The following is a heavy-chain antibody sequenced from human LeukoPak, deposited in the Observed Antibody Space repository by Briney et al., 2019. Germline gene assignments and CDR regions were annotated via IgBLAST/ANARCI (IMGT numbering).Heavy chain of an antibody. D-gene: IGHD2-2*01. CDR2: IKQDGSEK. Sequence: GGSLRLSCAASGFTFSSYGMHWVRQAPGEGLEWVANIKQDGSEKYYVDSVKGRFTISRDNAKNSLYLQMNSLRVEDTAVYYCAKVRYQLLGVDYWGQGTLVTVSS. CDR3: AKVRYQLLGVDY. J-gene: IGHJ4*02. V-gene: IGHV3-7*02. CDR1: GFTFSSYG.